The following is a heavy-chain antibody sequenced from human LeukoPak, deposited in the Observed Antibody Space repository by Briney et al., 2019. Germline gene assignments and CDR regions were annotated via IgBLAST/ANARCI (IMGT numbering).Heavy chain of an antibody. V-gene: IGHV4-34*01. CDR2: INHSGGT. CDR3: ARGPSWGIAARHFDY. CDR1: GGSFSGYY. J-gene: IGHJ4*02. D-gene: IGHD6-6*01. Sequence: SETLSLTCAVYGGSFSGYYWSWIRQPPGKGLEWIGEINHSGGTNYNPSLKSRVTISVDTSKNQFSLKLSSVTAADTAVYYCARGPSWGIAARHFDYWGQGTLVTVSS.